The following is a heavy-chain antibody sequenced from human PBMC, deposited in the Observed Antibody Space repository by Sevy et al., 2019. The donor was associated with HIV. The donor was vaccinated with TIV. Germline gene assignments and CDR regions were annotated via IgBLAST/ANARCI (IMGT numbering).Heavy chain of an antibody. D-gene: IGHD2-2*01. Sequence: GGSLRLSCAASGITFNNAWMTWVRQAPGKGLEWVAHIKVDGSEKYHVDSVKGRFTISRDNAKNSLFLQMNSLRVEDTAVYYCARDCSSTSCLWGLDVWGQGTAVTVSS. CDR2: IKVDGSEK. CDR3: ARDCSSTSCLWGLDV. V-gene: IGHV3-7*03. CDR1: GITFNNAW. J-gene: IGHJ6*02.